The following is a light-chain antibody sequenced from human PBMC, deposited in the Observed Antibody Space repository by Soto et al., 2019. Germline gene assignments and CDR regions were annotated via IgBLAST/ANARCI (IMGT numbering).Light chain of an antibody. V-gene: IGLV2-8*01. Sequence: CALTQPPSASGSPGQSVPISCTETSSDVGGYNYVSWYQHHPGKAPKLIIYEVYKRPSGVPDRFSGSKSGNTAALTVSGLQAEDEADYYCSSYVGTNSYVFGTGTKVTV. CDR2: EVY. J-gene: IGLJ1*01. CDR1: SSDVGGYNY. CDR3: SSYVGTNSYV.